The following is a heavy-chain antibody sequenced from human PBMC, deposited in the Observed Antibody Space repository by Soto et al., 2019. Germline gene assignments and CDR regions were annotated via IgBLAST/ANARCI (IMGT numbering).Heavy chain of an antibody. CDR1: GFTVNNYG. CDR3: ARDWGSSGWFNWFDP. Sequence: QVQLVESGGGVVQPGRSLRLSCAASGFTVNNYGMHWVRQAPGKGLERVAILAHDGTTTYFGDSVRGRFTVSRDESANTLYLQMNSLRSEDTAVYYCARDWGSSGWFNWFDPWGQGILVIVSS. J-gene: IGHJ5*02. V-gene: IGHV3-30*03. CDR2: LAHDGTTT. D-gene: IGHD6-25*01.